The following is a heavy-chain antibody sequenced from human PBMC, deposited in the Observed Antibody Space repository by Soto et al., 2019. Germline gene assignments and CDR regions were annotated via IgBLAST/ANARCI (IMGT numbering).Heavy chain of an antibody. CDR3: ARLGYYDSSGSDFDY. CDR1: GYTFTSYG. CDR2: ISAYNGNT. D-gene: IGHD3-22*01. V-gene: IGHV1-18*01. Sequence: ASVKVSCKASGYTFTSYGISWVRQAPGQGLEWMGWISAYNGNTNYAQKLQGRVTMTTDTSTSTAYMELRSLRSDDTAMYYCARLGYYDSSGSDFDYWGQGTLVTVSS. J-gene: IGHJ4*02.